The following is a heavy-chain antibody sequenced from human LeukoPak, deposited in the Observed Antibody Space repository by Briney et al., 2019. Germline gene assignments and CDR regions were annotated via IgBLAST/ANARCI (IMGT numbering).Heavy chain of an antibody. CDR2: IYSGSST. V-gene: IGHV3-53*01. CDR1: GFTVSSNY. D-gene: IGHD6-19*01. J-gene: IGHJ4*02. CDR3: ARSSLKRQWLIPFDY. Sequence: GGSLRLSCAASGFTVSSNYMSWVRQAPGKGLEWVSVIYSGSSTYYADSVKGRFTISRDNSKNTLYLQMNSLRAEDTAVYYCARSSLKRQWLIPFDYWGQGTLVTVSS.